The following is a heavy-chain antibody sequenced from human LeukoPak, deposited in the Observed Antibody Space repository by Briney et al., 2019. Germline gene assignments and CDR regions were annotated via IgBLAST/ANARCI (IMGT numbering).Heavy chain of an antibody. D-gene: IGHD1-26*01. CDR1: GGSFSGYY. CDR3: ASGGSYSPPHDAFDI. Sequence: SETLSLTCAVYGGSFSGYYWSWIRQPPGKGLEWIGEINHSGSTNYNPSLKSRVTISVDTSKNQFSLKLSSVTAADTAVYYCASGGSYSPPHDAFDIWGQGTMVTVSS. CDR2: INHSGST. J-gene: IGHJ3*02. V-gene: IGHV4-34*01.